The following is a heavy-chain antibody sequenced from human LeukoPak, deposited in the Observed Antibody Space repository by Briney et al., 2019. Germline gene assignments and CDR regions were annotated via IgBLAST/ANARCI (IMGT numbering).Heavy chain of an antibody. CDR2: ISSSSSTI. CDR1: GFTFSSYS. Sequence: PGGSLRLSCAASGFTFSSYSMNWVRQAPGKGLEWVSYISSSSSTIYYADSVKGRFTISRDNSKSTLYLQMNSLRAEDTAVYYCAKMFLKLGADYWGQGTLVTVSS. D-gene: IGHD7-27*01. CDR3: AKMFLKLGADY. J-gene: IGHJ4*02. V-gene: IGHV3-48*01.